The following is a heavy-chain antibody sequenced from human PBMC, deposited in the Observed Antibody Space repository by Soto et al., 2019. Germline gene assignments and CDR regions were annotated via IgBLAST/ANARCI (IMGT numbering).Heavy chain of an antibody. D-gene: IGHD3-16*02. V-gene: IGHV4-30-4*01. Sequence: SETLSLTCAVSGGSISSGDYYWSWIRQPPGMGREWIGYISYSGTTYYNPSLKSRLTISGEDTSNNHFSLKLTSVTAAATAVYYGARTNYDSVWGSHRFDSCGQGTLGTVSS. CDR1: GGSISSGDYY. CDR3: ARTNYDSVWGSHRFDS. J-gene: IGHJ4*02. CDR2: ISYSGTT.